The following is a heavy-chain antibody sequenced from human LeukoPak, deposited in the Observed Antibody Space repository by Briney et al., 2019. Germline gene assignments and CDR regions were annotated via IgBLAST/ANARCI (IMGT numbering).Heavy chain of an antibody. V-gene: IGHV1-24*01. J-gene: IGHJ3*02. CDR3: ATDQRSGYYDSSGYYLPNAFDI. CDR2: FDPEDGET. CDR1: GYTLTELS. Sequence: ASVKVSCKVSGYTLTELSMHWVRQAPGKGLEWMGGFDPEDGETIYAQKFQGRVTMTEDTSTDTAYMELSSLRSEDTAVYYCATDQRSGYYDSSGYYLPNAFDIWGQGTMVTVSS. D-gene: IGHD3-22*01.